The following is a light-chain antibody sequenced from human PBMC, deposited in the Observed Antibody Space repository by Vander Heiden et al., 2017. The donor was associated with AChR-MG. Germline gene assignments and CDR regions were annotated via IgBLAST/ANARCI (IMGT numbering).Light chain of an antibody. CDR2: AAS. CDR3: QESYSTPLT. Sequence: DVQMTQSPSSLSASVGDRVIIICRASENIRNLLHWYQQKPGAAPKLLIYAASSLQSGVPSRFSGSGSGTEFTLTISSLQLEDFATYYCQESYSTPLTFGGRTRVDFK. CDR1: ENIRNL. V-gene: IGKV1-39*01. J-gene: IGKJ4*01.